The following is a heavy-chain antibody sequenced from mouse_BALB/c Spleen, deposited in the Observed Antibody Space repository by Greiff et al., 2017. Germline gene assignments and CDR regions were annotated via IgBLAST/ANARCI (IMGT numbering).Heavy chain of an antibody. J-gene: IGHJ2*01. Sequence: EVKLVESGPGLVKPSQTVSLTCTVTGISITTGNYRWSWIRQFPGNKLEWIGYIYYSGTITYNPSLTSRTTITRDTSKNQFFLEMNSLTAEDTATYYCARLTTALYFDYWGQGTTLTVSS. D-gene: IGHD1-2*01. V-gene: IGHV3-5*02. CDR1: GISITTGNYR. CDR2: IYYSGTI. CDR3: ARLTTALYFDY.